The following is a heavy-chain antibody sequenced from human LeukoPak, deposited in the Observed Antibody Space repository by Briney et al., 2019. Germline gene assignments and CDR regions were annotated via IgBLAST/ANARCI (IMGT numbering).Heavy chain of an antibody. V-gene: IGHV4-59*05. J-gene: IGHJ4*02. CDR2: IYYSGST. CDR3: ARHPQYSGYVN. D-gene: IGHD5-12*01. CDR1: GGSISSYY. Sequence: PSETLSLTCTVSGGSISSYYWSWIRQPPGKGLEWIGSIYYSGSTYYNPSLKSRVTISVDTSKNQFSLKLSSVTAADTAVYYCARHPQYSGYVNWGQGTLVTVSS.